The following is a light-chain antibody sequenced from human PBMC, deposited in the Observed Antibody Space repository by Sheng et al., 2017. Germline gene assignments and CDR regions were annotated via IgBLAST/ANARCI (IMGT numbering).Light chain of an antibody. V-gene: IGKV1-5*03. CDR2: KAS. Sequence: DIQMTQSPSTLSASVGDRVTITCRASQSISSWLAWYQQKPGEAPKVLIYKASTLESGVPSRFSGSGSGTEFTLTISSLQPDDFATYYCQQYSTYVSFGGGTKVEIK. CDR3: QQYSTYVS. J-gene: IGKJ4*01. CDR1: QSISSW.